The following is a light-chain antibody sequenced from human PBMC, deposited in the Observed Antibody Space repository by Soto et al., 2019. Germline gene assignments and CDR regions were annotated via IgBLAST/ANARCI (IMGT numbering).Light chain of an antibody. J-gene: IGKJ5*01. Sequence: EVVMTQSPATLSVSPGERVILSCRSSQSVGDNLAWLQQKPGQGPRLLIYGASTRATGIPARFSGSGSETEFTLTISSLRSEDSAVYLCQHYNDWPITFGQGIRLEI. V-gene: IGKV3-15*01. CDR1: QSVGDN. CDR3: QHYNDWPIT. CDR2: GAS.